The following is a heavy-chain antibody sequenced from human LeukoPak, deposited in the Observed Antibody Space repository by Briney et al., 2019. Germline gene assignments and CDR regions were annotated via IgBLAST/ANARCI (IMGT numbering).Heavy chain of an antibody. CDR3: AREGFFDSSGYYHHDAFDN. V-gene: IGHV4-59*11. D-gene: IGHD3-22*01. CDR1: GGSISSHY. CDR2: IYYSGST. J-gene: IGHJ3*02. Sequence: SETLSLTCTVCGGSISSHYWSWIRQPPGKGLEWIGYIYYSGSTNYNPSLKSRVTISVDTSKNQFSLKLSSETAADTAVYYCAREGFFDSSGYYHHDAFDNWGQGTMVTVSS.